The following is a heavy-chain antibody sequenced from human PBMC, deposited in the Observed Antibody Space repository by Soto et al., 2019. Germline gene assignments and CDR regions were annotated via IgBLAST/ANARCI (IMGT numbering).Heavy chain of an antibody. CDR3: ARDKITGLFDY. J-gene: IGHJ4*02. V-gene: IGHV4-39*07. CDR1: GGSISSSSYY. Sequence: SETLSLTCTVSGGSISSSSYYWGWIRQPPGKGLEWIGSIYYSGSTYYNPSLKSRVTISVDTSKNQFSLKLTSVTAADTAVYYCARDKITGLFDYWGQGNLVTVS. CDR2: IYYSGST. D-gene: IGHD2-8*02.